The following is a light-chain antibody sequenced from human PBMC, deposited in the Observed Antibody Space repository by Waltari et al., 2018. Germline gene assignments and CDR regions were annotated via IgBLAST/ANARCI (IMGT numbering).Light chain of an antibody. CDR1: NIGRKS. J-gene: IGLJ2*01. V-gene: IGLV3-21*04. CDR2: YDT. CDR3: QVWDNTSDHVV. Sequence: SYVLTQSPSVSVAPGETATITCGGDNIGRKSVHWYQQKSGQAPVLVIYYDTEWPSGIPARFSGSNSGNTASLTISRVEAGDEADYYCQVWDNTSDHVVFGGGTKLAVL.